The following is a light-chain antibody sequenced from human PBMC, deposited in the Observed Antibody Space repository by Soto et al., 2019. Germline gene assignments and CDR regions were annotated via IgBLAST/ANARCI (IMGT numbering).Light chain of an antibody. V-gene: IGKV1D-12*01. J-gene: IGKJ2*01. CDR2: AAS. Sequence: DIQMTQSPASVSASVGGRVTITCRASQVISSWLAWYQQKPGKAPKLLIYAASSLQSGVPPRFSGSGSGTAFTLAISSLQPADFATYYCQQANTFPYTFGQGTKLEIK. CDR3: QQANTFPYT. CDR1: QVISSW.